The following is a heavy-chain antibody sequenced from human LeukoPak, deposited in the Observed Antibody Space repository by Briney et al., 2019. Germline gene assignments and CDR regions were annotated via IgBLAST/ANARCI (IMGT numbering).Heavy chain of an antibody. Sequence: SETLSLTCTVSGVSINNYYWSWIRQPPGKGLEWIGEINHSGSTNYNPSLKSRVTISVDTSKNQFSLKLSSVTAADTAVYYCARGGKYCSGGSCFVLYYYYYYYMDVWGKGTTVTVSS. CDR2: INHSGST. D-gene: IGHD2-15*01. CDR3: ARGGKYCSGGSCFVLYYYYYYYMDV. J-gene: IGHJ6*03. CDR1: GVSINNYY. V-gene: IGHV4-34*01.